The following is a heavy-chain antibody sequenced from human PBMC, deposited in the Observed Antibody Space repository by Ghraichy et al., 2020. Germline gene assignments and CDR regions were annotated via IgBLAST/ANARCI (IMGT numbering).Heavy chain of an antibody. Sequence: ASVKVSCKASGFTFTTYYIHWVRQAPEQGLEWMGLVHPTDTSTSYAQKFQGRITVTRDTSTSTVHMELSSLRSEDTAVYYCAREGIELKNFDIWGQGTMVTVFS. CDR3: AREGIELKNFDI. V-gene: IGHV1-46*01. CDR1: GFTFTTYY. J-gene: IGHJ3*02. CDR2: VHPTDTST. D-gene: IGHD1-26*01.